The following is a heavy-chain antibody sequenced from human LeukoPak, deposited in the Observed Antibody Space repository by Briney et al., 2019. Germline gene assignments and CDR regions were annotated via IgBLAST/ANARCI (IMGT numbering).Heavy chain of an antibody. CDR1: GGSISSGSYY. V-gene: IGHV4-61*02. Sequence: SETLSLTCTVSGGSISSGSYYWSWIRQPAGKGLEWIGRIYTSGSTNYNSSLKSRVTISVDTSKNQFSLKLSSVTAADTAVYYCARDRGYCSSTSCSNWFDPWGQGTLVTVSS. CDR3: ARDRGYCSSTSCSNWFDP. D-gene: IGHD2-2*01. J-gene: IGHJ5*02. CDR2: IYTSGST.